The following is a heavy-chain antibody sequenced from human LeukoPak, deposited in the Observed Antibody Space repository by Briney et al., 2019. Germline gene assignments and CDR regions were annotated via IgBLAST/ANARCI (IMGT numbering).Heavy chain of an antibody. CDR3: ARGPRSRGYRRGFDP. J-gene: IGHJ5*02. CDR2: IYYTGST. CDR1: GGSINTYY. V-gene: IGHV4-59*12. D-gene: IGHD3-22*01. Sequence: PSETLSLTCNVSGGSINTYYWTWIRHPPGKGLEWIGYIYYTGSTNYNPSLKSRVTISVDTSKNQFSLKLSSVTAADTAVYYCARGPRSRGYRRGFDPWGQGTLVTVSS.